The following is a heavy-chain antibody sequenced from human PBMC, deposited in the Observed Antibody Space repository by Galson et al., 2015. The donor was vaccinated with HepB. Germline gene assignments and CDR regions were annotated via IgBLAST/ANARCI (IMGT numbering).Heavy chain of an antibody. CDR2: ISYDGSNK. Sequence: SLRLSCAASGFTFSSYGMHWVRRAPGKGLEWVAVISYDGSNKYYADSVKGRFTISRDNSKNTLYLQMNSLRAEDTAVYYCAKDLDSSGYLGYWGQGTLVTVSS. J-gene: IGHJ4*02. CDR3: AKDLDSSGYLGY. V-gene: IGHV3-30*18. CDR1: GFTFSSYG. D-gene: IGHD3-22*01.